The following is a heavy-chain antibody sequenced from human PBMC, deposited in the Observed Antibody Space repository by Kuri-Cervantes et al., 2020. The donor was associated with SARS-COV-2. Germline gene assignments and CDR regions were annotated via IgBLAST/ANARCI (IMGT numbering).Heavy chain of an antibody. CDR3: AKDIRSSGWSIDY. CDR2: ISWNSGSI. J-gene: IGHJ4*02. V-gene: IGHV3-9*01. CDR1: GFTFDDYA. Sequence: SLKISYAASGFTFDDYAMHWVRQAPGKGLEWVSGISWNSGSIGYADSVKGRFTISRDNAKNSLYLQMNSLRAEDTALYYCAKDIRSSGWSIDYWGQGTLVTVSS. D-gene: IGHD6-19*01.